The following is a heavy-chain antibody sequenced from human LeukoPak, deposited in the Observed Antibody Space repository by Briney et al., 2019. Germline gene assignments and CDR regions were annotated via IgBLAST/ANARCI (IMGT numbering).Heavy chain of an antibody. CDR3: AKGTPTKAVVAAWLEY. CDR1: GFTFSSYG. CDR2: ISYDGSDK. Sequence: PGRSLRLSCAASGFTFSSYGMNWVSQAPGKGLEWVAAISYDGSDKYYADSVKGRFTISRDNSKNTLYLQMNSLRSEDTAIYYCAKGTPTKAVVAAWLEYWGQGTLVTVSS. D-gene: IGHD2-15*01. J-gene: IGHJ4*02. V-gene: IGHV3-30*18.